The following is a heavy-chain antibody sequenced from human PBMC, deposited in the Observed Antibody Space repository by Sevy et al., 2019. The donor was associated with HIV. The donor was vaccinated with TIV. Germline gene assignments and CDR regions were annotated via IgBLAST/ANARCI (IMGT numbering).Heavy chain of an antibody. CDR1: GFTFSSYD. Sequence: GESLKISCAASGFTFSSYDMHWVRQAPGKGLEWVAVISYDGSNKYYADSVKGRFTISRDNSKNTLYLQMNSLRAEDTAVYYCAKDVYSSGDGYFDYWGQGTLVTVSS. CDR2: ISYDGSNK. V-gene: IGHV3-30*18. D-gene: IGHD6-19*01. J-gene: IGHJ4*02. CDR3: AKDVYSSGDGYFDY.